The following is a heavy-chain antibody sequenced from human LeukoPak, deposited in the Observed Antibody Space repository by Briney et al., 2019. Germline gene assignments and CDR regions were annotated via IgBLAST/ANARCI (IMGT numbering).Heavy chain of an antibody. J-gene: IGHJ4*02. Sequence: NPSETLSLTCTVSGGSISSYYWSWIRQPPGKGLEWIGYIYYSGSTNYNPFLKSRVTISVDTSKNQFSLKLSSVTAADTAVYYCARVSGYDWESFYDYWGQGTLVTVSS. CDR1: GGSISSYY. D-gene: IGHD5-12*01. CDR2: IYYSGST. CDR3: ARVSGYDWESFYDY. V-gene: IGHV4-59*01.